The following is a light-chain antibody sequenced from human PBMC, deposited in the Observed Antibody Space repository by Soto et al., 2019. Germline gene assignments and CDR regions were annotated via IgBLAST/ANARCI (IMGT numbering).Light chain of an antibody. CDR2: GAS. J-gene: IGKJ5*01. Sequence: EIVMTQSPATLSVSPGERATLSCRASQSVRGNLAWYQQKPGQSPRLLIYGASSRATGIPARFSGSGSGTEFTLTISSLQSEDFAVYYCQQYHNWPITFGQGTRLEIK. V-gene: IGKV3-15*01. CDR1: QSVRGN. CDR3: QQYHNWPIT.